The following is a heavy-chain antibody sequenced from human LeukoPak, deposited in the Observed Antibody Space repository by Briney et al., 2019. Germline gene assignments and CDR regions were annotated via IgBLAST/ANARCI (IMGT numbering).Heavy chain of an antibody. CDR3: ASPHIVVVTAHWPDAFDI. Sequence: ASVKVSCKASGGTFSSYAISWARQAPGQGLEWMGRIIPILGIANYAQKFQGRVTITADKSTSTAYMELSSLRSEDTAVYYCASPHIVVVTAHWPDAFDIWGQGTMVTVSS. V-gene: IGHV1-69*04. CDR2: IIPILGIA. CDR1: GGTFSSYA. D-gene: IGHD2-21*02. J-gene: IGHJ3*02.